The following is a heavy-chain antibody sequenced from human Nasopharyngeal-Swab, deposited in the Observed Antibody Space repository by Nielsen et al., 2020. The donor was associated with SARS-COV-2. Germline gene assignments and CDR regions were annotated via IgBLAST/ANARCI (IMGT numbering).Heavy chain of an antibody. CDR2: IWYDGSNK. V-gene: IGHV3-33*01. CDR3: ARDRTVTKTVYFDY. D-gene: IGHD4-17*01. Sequence: GESLKISCAASGFTFSSYGMHWVRQAPGKGLEWVAVIWYDGSNKYYADSVKGRFTISRDNSKNTLYLQMNSLRAEDTAVYYCARDRTVTKTVYFDYWGQGTLVTVSS. CDR1: GFTFSSYG. J-gene: IGHJ4*02.